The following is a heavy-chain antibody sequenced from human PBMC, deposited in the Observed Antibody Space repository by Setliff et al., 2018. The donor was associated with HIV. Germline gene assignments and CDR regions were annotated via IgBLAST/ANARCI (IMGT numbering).Heavy chain of an antibody. D-gene: IGHD3-16*02. V-gene: IGHV4-34*01. CDR1: GGSFSGYY. Sequence: SETLSLTCAVYGGSFSGYYWSWIRQRTGKGLEWIGEINHSGSTNYNPALKSRVTISVDTSKNQFYLKLSSVTAADTAVYYCARGRGVYDYVWGSYLYKGAFDIWGQGTMVTVSS. J-gene: IGHJ3*02. CDR3: ARGRGVYDYVWGSYLYKGAFDI. CDR2: INHSGST.